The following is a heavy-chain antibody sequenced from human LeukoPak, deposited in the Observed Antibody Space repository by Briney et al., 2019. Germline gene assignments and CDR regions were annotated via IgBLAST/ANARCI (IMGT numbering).Heavy chain of an antibody. Sequence: ASVKVSCKASGYTFTSYGISRVRQAPGQGLEWMGWISAYNGNTNYAQKLQGRVTMTTDTSTSTAYMELRSLRSDDTAVYYCARVIIAAAGRYWYFDLWGRGTLVTVSS. CDR2: ISAYNGNT. CDR3: ARVIIAAAGRYWYFDL. V-gene: IGHV1-18*01. D-gene: IGHD6-13*01. J-gene: IGHJ2*01. CDR1: GYTFTSYG.